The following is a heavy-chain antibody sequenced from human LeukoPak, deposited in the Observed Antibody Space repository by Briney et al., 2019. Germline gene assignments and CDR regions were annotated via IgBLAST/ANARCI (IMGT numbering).Heavy chain of an antibody. CDR1: GGSINNYY. V-gene: IGHV4-4*07. J-gene: IGHJ4*02. CDR2: IYASEYT. Sequence: PSETLSLTCTVSGGSINNYYWSWIRQPAGKALEWIGRIYASEYTNYNPSLKSRLTMSVDTSKNQFSLNLSSVTAADTAVYYCARGGFSSSWTLDYWGQGTLVTVSS. CDR3: ARGGFSSSWTLDY. D-gene: IGHD6-13*01.